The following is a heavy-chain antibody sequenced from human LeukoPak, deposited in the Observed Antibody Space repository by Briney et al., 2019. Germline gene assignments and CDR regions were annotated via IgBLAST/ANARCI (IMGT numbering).Heavy chain of an antibody. CDR3: ARERGYSGCGYFIDSPSDS. Sequence: GGSLRLSCAASGFTFSSYEMNWVRQAPGKGLEWVSYISSSGDTIYYADSVKGRFTISRDNAKNSLYLQMNSLRAEDAAVYYCARERGYSGCGYFIDSPSDSWGQGTLVTVSS. CDR1: GFTFSSYE. V-gene: IGHV3-48*03. J-gene: IGHJ4*02. D-gene: IGHD5-12*01. CDR2: ISSSGDTI.